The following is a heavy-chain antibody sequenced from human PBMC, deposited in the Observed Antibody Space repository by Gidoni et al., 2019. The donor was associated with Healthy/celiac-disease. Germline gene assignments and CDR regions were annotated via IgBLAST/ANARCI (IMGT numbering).Heavy chain of an antibody. J-gene: IGHJ5*02. CDR2: IIPIFGTA. Sequence: QVQLVQSGAEVKKPGSSVKVSCKASGGTFSSYAISWVRQAPGQGLEWMGGIIPIFGTANYAQTFQGRVTITADESTSTAYMELSSLRSEDTAVYYCARRYCSSTSCYLGWFDPWGQGTLVTVSS. V-gene: IGHV1-69*01. CDR1: GGTFSSYA. D-gene: IGHD2-2*01. CDR3: ARRYCSSTSCYLGWFDP.